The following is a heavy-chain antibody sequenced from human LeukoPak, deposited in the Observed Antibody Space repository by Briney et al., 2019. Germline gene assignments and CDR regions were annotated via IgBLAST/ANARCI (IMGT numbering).Heavy chain of an antibody. Sequence: SETLSLTCTVSGGSISSSSYYWGWIRQPSGKGLEWIGSIYYSGSTYYNPSLKSRVTISVDTSKNQFSLKLSSVTAADTAVYYCARWITIFGRAPSYGMDVWGQGTTVTVSS. CDR3: ARWITIFGRAPSYGMDV. V-gene: IGHV4-39*07. J-gene: IGHJ6*02. CDR1: GGSISSSSYY. CDR2: IYYSGST. D-gene: IGHD3-3*01.